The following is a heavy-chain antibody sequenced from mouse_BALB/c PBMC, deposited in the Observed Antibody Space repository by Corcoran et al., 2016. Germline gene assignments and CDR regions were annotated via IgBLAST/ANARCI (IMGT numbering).Heavy chain of an antibody. Sequence: EVQLQQSGAELVKPGASVKLSCTASGFNIKDTYMHWVKQRPEQGLEWIGRIDPANGNTKYDPKFQGKATITADTSSNIAYLQLSSLTSEDTAVYYCARSRDWDNGAWFAYCGQGTLVTVSA. CDR1: GFNIKDTY. D-gene: IGHD4-1*01. CDR3: ARSRDWDNGAWFAY. J-gene: IGHJ3*01. CDR2: IDPANGNT. V-gene: IGHV14-3*02.